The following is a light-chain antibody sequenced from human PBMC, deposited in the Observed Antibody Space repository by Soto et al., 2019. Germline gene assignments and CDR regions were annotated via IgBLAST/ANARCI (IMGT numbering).Light chain of an antibody. CDR1: QGISNS. Sequence: DIQMTQSPSAMPASVGDRVTITCRASQGISNSLAWFQQKPGKVPKRLIYGASGLQSGVPSRFSGSGSGTEFTHTISSLQAEDFATYYCLQHNSYPFTFGQGTKLEIK. V-gene: IGKV1-17*03. CDR2: GAS. CDR3: LQHNSYPFT. J-gene: IGKJ2*01.